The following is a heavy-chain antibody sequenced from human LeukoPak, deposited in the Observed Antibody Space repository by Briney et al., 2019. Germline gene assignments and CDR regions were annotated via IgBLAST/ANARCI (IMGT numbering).Heavy chain of an antibody. CDR1: GGTFSSYA. J-gene: IGHJ4*02. D-gene: IGHD4-17*01. CDR3: ARARFRGTVTTRPEYYFDY. Sequence: SVTVSCKASGGTFSSYAISWVRQAPGQGLEWMGGIIPMFGTANYAQKFQGRVTITTDESTSTAYMELSSLRSEDTAVYYCARARFRGTVTTRPEYYFDYWGQGTLVTVSS. V-gene: IGHV1-69*05. CDR2: IIPMFGTA.